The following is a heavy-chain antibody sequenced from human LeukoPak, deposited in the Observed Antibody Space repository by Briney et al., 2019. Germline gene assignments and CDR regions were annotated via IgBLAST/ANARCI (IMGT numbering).Heavy chain of an antibody. D-gene: IGHD6-6*01. CDR2: IYYSGST. CDR3: ASAGSSSSSYYFDY. CDR1: GGSISSGGYY. V-gene: IGHV4-31*03. Sequence: PSETLSLTCTVPGGSISSGGYYWSWIRQHPGKGLEWIGYIYYSGSTYYNPSLKSRVTISVDTSKNQFSLKLSSVTAADTAVYYCASAGSSSSSYYFDYWGQGTLVTVSS. J-gene: IGHJ4*02.